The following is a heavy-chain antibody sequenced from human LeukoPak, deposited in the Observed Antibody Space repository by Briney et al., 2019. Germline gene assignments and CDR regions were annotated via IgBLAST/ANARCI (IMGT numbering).Heavy chain of an antibody. CDR2: ISSSSNTI. CDR1: GFTFSSYS. Sequence: GGSLRLSCAASGFTFSSYSMNWVRQAPGKGLEWVSYISSSSNTIYYADSVKGRFTISRDNAQNSLYLQMNSPRAEDTAVYYCARGGSGSYYYYYYGMDVWGQGTTVTVSS. V-gene: IGHV3-48*01. D-gene: IGHD1-26*01. J-gene: IGHJ6*02. CDR3: ARGGSGSYYYYYYGMDV.